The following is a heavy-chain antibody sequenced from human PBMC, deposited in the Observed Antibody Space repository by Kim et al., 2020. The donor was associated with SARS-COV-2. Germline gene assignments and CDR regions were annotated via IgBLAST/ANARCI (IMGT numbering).Heavy chain of an antibody. CDR3: ARGYIVVVVAATQDYFDY. J-gene: IGHJ4*02. V-gene: IGHV3-48*03. CDR2: ISSSGSTI. D-gene: IGHD2-15*01. CDR1: GFTFSSYE. Sequence: GGSLRLSCAASGFTFSSYEMNWVRQAPGKGLEWVSYISSSGSTIYYADSVKGRFTISRDNAKNSLYLQMNSLRAEDTAVYYCARGYIVVVVAATQDYFDYWGQGTLVTVSS.